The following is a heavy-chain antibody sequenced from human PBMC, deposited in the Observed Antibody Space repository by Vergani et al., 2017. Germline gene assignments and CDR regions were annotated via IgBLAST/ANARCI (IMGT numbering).Heavy chain of an antibody. J-gene: IGHJ4*02. CDR1: GFTFNSYG. CDR3: SKEGGGYCSGGTCYPEY. Sequence: QVQLVESGGGVVQPGGSLRLSCAASGFTFNSYGMHWVRQAPGKGLEWVASIRSDESRRYYGESMEGPFTIFRENSKNTLYLQMKSLRPEDTAVYYCSKEGGGYCSGGTCYPEYWGQGTLVIVSS. D-gene: IGHD2-15*01. V-gene: IGHV3-30*02. CDR2: IRSDESRR.